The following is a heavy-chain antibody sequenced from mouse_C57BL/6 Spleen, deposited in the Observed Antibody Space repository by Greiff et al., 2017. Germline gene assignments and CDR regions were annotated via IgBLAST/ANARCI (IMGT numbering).Heavy chain of an antibody. J-gene: IGHJ4*01. CDR1: GYSITSGYY. CDR3: ASNYEGYALDY. D-gene: IGHD2-1*01. Sequence: EVKLQESGPGLVKPSQSLSLTCSVTGYSITSGYYWNWIRQFPGNKLEWMGYISYDGSNNYNPSLKNRSSITRDTSKNQFFLKLNSVTTEDTATYYCASNYEGYALDYWGQGTSVTVSS. CDR2: ISYDGSN. V-gene: IGHV3-6*01.